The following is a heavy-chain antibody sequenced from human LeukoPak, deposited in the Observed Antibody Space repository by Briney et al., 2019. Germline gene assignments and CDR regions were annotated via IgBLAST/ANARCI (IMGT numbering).Heavy chain of an antibody. V-gene: IGHV3-7*01. CDR3: ARDGFCSSTTCYVPDYYNMDV. CDR1: GFTFSSYW. D-gene: IGHD2-2*03. J-gene: IGHJ6*02. CDR2: IKQDGSEK. Sequence: GGSLRVSCAASGFTFSSYWMTWVRQAPGKGLEWVANIKQDGSEKYYVDSVKGRFTISRDNAKSSLYLQMNSLRAEDTAVYYCARDGFCSSTTCYVPDYYNMDVWGQGTTVTVSS.